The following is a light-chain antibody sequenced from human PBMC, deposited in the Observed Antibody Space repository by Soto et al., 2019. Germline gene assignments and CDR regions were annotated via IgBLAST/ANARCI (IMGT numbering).Light chain of an antibody. V-gene: IGKV1-39*01. Sequence: DIQMTQSPSSLSAYVGDRVTITCRASQSISSYLNWYQQKPGKAPKLLIYAASSLQSGVPSRFSGSGSGTDFTLTIGSLQPEDFATYYCQQSYSTPRTFGQGTRLEIK. CDR3: QQSYSTPRT. J-gene: IGKJ5*01. CDR1: QSISSY. CDR2: AAS.